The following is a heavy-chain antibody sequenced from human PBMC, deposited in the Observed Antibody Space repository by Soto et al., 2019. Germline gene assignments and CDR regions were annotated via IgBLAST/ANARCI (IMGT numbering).Heavy chain of an antibody. CDR3: ARGGYTYYDFWSGYYSLDY. CDR2: ISSSSSTI. J-gene: IGHJ4*02. Sequence: ESGGGLVPPGGSLRLSCAASGFTFSSYSMNWVRQAPGKGLEWVSYISSSSSTIYYADSVKGRFTISRDNAKNSLYLQMNSLRDEDTAVYYCARGGYTYYDFWSGYYSLDYWGQGTLVTVSS. V-gene: IGHV3-48*02. CDR1: GFTFSSYS. D-gene: IGHD3-3*01.